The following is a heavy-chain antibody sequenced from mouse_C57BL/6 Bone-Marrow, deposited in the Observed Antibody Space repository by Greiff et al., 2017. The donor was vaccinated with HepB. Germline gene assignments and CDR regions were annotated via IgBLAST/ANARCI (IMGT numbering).Heavy chain of an antibody. CDR1: GFTFSDFY. J-gene: IGHJ1*03. CDR2: SRNKANDYTT. D-gene: IGHD1-1*01. V-gene: IGHV7-1*01. CDR3: ARDAYYYGSGYFDV. Sequence: DVHLVESGGGLVQSGRSLRLSCATSGFTFSDFYMEWVRQAPGKGLEWIAASRNKANDYTTEYSASVKGRFIVSRDTSQSILNLQMNDLRAEDTAIYYCARDAYYYGSGYFDVWGTGTTVTVSS.